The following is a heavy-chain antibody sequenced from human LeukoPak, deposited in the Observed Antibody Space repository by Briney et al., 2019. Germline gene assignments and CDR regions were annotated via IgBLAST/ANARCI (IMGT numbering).Heavy chain of an antibody. CDR2: ISYDGSNK. Sequence: GRSLRLSCAASGFTFSYYGLHWVRQAPGKGLEWVALISYDGSNKDYADPVKGRFTISRDNSKNTLYLQMNSLRLEDTAVYYCAKDSSSSWFGGDSEWGQGTLVTVST. D-gene: IGHD6-13*01. V-gene: IGHV3-30*18. CDR3: AKDSSSSWFGGDSE. CDR1: GFTFSYYG. J-gene: IGHJ4*02.